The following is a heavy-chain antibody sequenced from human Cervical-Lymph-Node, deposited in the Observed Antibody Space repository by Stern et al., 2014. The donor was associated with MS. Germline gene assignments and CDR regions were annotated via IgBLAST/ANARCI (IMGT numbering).Heavy chain of an antibody. CDR1: GFTFSSYA. J-gene: IGHJ1*01. CDR2: ISASGGRT. Sequence: EVQLVESGGGLVQPGGSLRLSCAASGFTFSSYAMSWVRQAPGKGLEWVSGISASGGRTDHADSVQGRFTISRDKRKSTLYLQMNTLRAEDTAVYYCARFPNLPSCGGDCFKYFQYWGQGTLVTVSS. V-gene: IGHV3-23*04. CDR3: ARFPNLPSCGGDCFKYFQY. D-gene: IGHD2-21*02.